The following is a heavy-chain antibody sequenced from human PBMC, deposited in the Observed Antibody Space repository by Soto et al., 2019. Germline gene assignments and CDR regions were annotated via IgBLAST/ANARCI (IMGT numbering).Heavy chain of an antibody. D-gene: IGHD3-10*01. CDR1: GFTFSSYA. V-gene: IGHV3-30*04. J-gene: IGHJ4*02. CDR2: ISYDGSNK. Sequence: GGSLRLSCAASGFTFSSYAMHWVRQAPGKGLEWVAVISYDGSNKYYADSVKGRFTISRDNSKNTLYLQMNSLRAEDTAVYYCAREMGSSRIYDYWGQGTLVTVSS. CDR3: AREMGSSRIYDY.